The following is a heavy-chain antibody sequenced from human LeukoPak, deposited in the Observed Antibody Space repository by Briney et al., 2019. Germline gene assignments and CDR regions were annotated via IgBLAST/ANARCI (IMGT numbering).Heavy chain of an antibody. J-gene: IGHJ4*02. CDR3: ARGRYYYDSSGYYAGLFDY. CDR2: ISYDGSNK. V-gene: IGHV3-30-3*01. D-gene: IGHD3-22*01. CDR1: GFTFSSYA. Sequence: PGGSLRLSCAASGFTFSSYAMHWVRQAPGKGLERVAVISYDGSNKYYADSVKGRFTISRDNSKNTLYLQMNSLRAEDTAVYYCARGRYYYDSSGYYAGLFDYWGQGTLVTVSS.